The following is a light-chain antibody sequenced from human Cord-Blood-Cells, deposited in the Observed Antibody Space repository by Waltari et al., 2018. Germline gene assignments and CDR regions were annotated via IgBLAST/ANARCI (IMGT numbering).Light chain of an antibody. CDR2: DVS. CDR1: SSDVGGYNY. V-gene: IGLV2-14*01. CDR3: SSYTSSSTVV. Sequence: QSALTQPASVSGSPGQSITISCTGTSSDVGGYNYVSWYQPHPGKAPKLIIYDVSNRPSGVSNRVSGSKSGNTASLTISGLHAEDEADYYCSSYTSSSTVVFGGGTKLTVL. J-gene: IGLJ2*01.